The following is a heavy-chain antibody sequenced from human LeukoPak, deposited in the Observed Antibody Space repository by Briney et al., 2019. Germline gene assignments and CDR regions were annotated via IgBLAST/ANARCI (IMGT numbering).Heavy chain of an antibody. CDR2: IIPTFGTA. V-gene: IGHV1-69*13. D-gene: IGHD1-26*01. CDR1: GGTFSSYA. CDR3: ARGDRGIVGATYSDYYYYYGMDV. J-gene: IGHJ6*02. Sequence: SVKVSCKASGGTFSSYAISWVRQAPGQGLEWMGGIIPTFGTANYAQKFQGRVTITADESTSTAYMELSSLRSEDTAVYYCARGDRGIVGATYSDYYYYYGMDVWGQGTTVTVSS.